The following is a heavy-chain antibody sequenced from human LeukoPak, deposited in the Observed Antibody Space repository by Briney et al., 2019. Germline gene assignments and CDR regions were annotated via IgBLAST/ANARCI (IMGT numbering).Heavy chain of an antibody. CDR1: GGSISSGGYS. CDR2: IYYSGST. J-gene: IGHJ4*02. Sequence: PSETLSPTCAVSGGSISSGGYSWSWIRQPPGKGLEWIGYIYYSGSTYYNPSLKSRVTISVDTSKNQFSLKLSSVTAADTAVYYCATRKGYSSSWPRFDYWGQGTLVTVSS. V-gene: IGHV4-30-4*07. CDR3: ATRKGYSSSWPRFDY. D-gene: IGHD6-13*01.